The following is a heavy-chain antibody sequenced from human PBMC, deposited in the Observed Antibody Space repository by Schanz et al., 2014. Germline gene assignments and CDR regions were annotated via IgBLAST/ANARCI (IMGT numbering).Heavy chain of an antibody. CDR1: GFTFSNYA. CDR2: ISGGGGST. Sequence: EVQLVESGGGLVQPGGSLRLSCAASGFTFSNYAMSWVRQAPGKGLEWVSSISGGGGSTHYADSVKGRFTTSRDNSKNTMYLQMNSLRAEDTAVYYCVKDLQRELLRDDHYYGMDVWGQGTTVTVSS. CDR3: VKDLQRELLRDDHYYGMDV. D-gene: IGHD1-26*01. V-gene: IGHV3-23*04. J-gene: IGHJ6*02.